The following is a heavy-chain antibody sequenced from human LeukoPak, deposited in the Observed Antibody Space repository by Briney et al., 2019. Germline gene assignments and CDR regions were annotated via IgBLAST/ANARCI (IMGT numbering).Heavy chain of an antibody. CDR1: GGSVSSGSYY. J-gene: IGHJ6*04. V-gene: IGHV4-61*01. CDR3: ARDCSSTSCYLRLYGMDV. Sequence: SETLSLTCTVSGGSVSSGSYYWSWIRQPPGKGLEWIGYIYYSGSTNYNPSLKSRVTISVDTSKNQFSLKLSSVTAAGTAVYYCARDCSSTSCYLRLYGMDVWGKGTTVTVSS. D-gene: IGHD2-2*01. CDR2: IYYSGST.